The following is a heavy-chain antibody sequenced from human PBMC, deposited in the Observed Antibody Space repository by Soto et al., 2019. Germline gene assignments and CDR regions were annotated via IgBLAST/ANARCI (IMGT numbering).Heavy chain of an antibody. J-gene: IGHJ4*02. CDR1: GYTFANYG. CDR2: IVVGSGNT. Sequence: SVKVSCKASGYTFANYGISWVRQALGQGLEWIGWIVVGSGNTNYAQKSQERVTITRDTSTNTAYMELTSLRSEDTAVYYCAADPYCGGDCYFDYWGQGIMVTVSS. V-gene: IGHV1-58*02. CDR3: AADPYCGGDCYFDY. D-gene: IGHD2-21*02.